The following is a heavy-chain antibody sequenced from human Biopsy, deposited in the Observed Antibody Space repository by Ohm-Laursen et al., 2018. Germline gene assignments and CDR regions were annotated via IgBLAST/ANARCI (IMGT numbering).Heavy chain of an antibody. CDR1: GGSMILYY. CDR3: ARGQDYGGNKAFDI. Sequence: SETLSLTCTVSGGSMILYYWNWIRQSPGKGLEWIAYIYSSGITNYNPSLKSRLTISIDTSKNQFSLKLNSMTTADTAVYYCARGQDYGGNKAFDIWGQGTKVTVSP. D-gene: IGHD4-23*01. V-gene: IGHV4-59*01. CDR2: IYSSGIT. J-gene: IGHJ3*02.